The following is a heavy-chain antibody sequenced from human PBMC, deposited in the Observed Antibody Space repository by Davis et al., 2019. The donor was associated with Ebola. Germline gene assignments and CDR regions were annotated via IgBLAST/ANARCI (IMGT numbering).Heavy chain of an antibody. CDR2: INHSGST. CDR1: GGSVSSTSYY. CDR3: AGSGYPIYYYYGMDV. V-gene: IGHV4-39*07. Sequence: SETLSLTCTVSGGSVSSTSYYWGWIRQPPGKGLEWIGEINHSGSTNYNPSLKSRVTISVDTSKNQFSLKLSSVTAADTAVYYCAGSGYPIYYYYGMDVWGQGTTVTVSS. J-gene: IGHJ6*02. D-gene: IGHD3-3*01.